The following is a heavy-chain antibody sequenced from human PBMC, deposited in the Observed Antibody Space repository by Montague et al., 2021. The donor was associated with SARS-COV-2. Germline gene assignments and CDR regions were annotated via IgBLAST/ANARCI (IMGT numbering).Heavy chain of an antibody. CDR2: ITCNGIVK. V-gene: IGHV3-30*04. Sequence: SLRLSCAASGFIFSNFAFHWIRQAPGKGLEWVAIITCNGIVKFYADSVKGRFTISRDNSKNTLYLRMNSLTPEDTAIYYCARDRLPPDSGDAFDRRGHGKLVTVYS. CDR3: ARDRLPPDSGDAFDR. CDR1: GFIFSNFA. J-gene: IGHJ3*01. D-gene: IGHD1-14*01.